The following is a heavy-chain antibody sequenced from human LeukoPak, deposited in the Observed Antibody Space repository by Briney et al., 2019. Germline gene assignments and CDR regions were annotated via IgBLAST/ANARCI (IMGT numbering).Heavy chain of an antibody. J-gene: IGHJ4*02. CDR2: ISRSSSIM. CDR1: GFTFSSYN. D-gene: IGHD2-15*01. CDR3: GRHGSWCFDQ. Sequence: GGSLRLSCAASGFTFSSYNMNWVRQAPGKGLEWVSYISRSSSIMYYADSVKGRFTISRDNAKNSLYLQMNSLRDEDTAVYFCGRHGSWCFDQWGQGTLVTVSS. V-gene: IGHV3-48*02.